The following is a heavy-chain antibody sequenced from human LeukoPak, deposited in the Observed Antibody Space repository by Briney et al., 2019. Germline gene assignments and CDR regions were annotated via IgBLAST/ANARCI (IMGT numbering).Heavy chain of an antibody. J-gene: IGHJ3*02. CDR3: ARGSRVGAFDI. CDR1: GYTFTGYY. Sequence: ASVKVSCKASGYTFTGYYMHWVRQAPGQGLEWMGWINPNSGGTNYAQKFQGWVTMTRDTSISTAYMELSSLRSEDMAVYYCARGSRVGAFDIWGQGTMVTVSS. V-gene: IGHV1-2*04. CDR2: INPNSGGT.